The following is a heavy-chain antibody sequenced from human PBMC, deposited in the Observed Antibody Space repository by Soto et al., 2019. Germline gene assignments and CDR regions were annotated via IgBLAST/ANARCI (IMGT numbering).Heavy chain of an antibody. Sequence: PGGSLRLSCAASGFTFSDYAMHWVRQAPGKGLEWVAVVAYDGRSKYYADSVKGRFTISRDNSKNTLYLQMNSLRAEDTAVYYCAREKTSSSWYPGGYYYYYSGMDVWGQGTTVTVSS. CDR1: GFTFSDYA. V-gene: IGHV3-30*04. CDR3: AREKTSSSWYPGGYYYYYSGMDV. J-gene: IGHJ6*02. CDR2: VAYDGRSK. D-gene: IGHD6-13*01.